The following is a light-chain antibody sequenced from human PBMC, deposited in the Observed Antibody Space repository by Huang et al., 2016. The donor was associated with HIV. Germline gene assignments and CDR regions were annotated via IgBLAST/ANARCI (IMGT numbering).Light chain of an antibody. CDR2: GAS. V-gene: IGKV3-15*01. J-gene: IGKJ1*01. Sequence: EIVMTQSPATLSVSPGERATLSCRASQTVNSNLAWYQHKPGQAPRLLIYGASTRATGVPARFSGIGSETKFTLTISSLQSEDFAVYYCQQYNNWLAFGQGTKVEIK. CDR1: QTVNSN. CDR3: QQYNNWLA.